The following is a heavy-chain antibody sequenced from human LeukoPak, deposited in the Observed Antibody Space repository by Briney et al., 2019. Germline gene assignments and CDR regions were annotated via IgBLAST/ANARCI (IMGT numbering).Heavy chain of an antibody. CDR1: GGSFSSYY. CDR2: IYYSGST. V-gene: IGHV4-39*01. J-gene: IGHJ4*02. D-gene: IGHD5-12*01. CDR3: ARHGGSGYDYSVEEAFDY. Sequence: PSETLSLTCAVYGGSFSSYYWSWIRQPPGKGLEWIGSIYYSGSTYYNPSLKSPVTISVDTSKNQFSLKVSSVTAADTAVYYCARHGGSGYDYSVEEAFDYWGQGTLVTVSS.